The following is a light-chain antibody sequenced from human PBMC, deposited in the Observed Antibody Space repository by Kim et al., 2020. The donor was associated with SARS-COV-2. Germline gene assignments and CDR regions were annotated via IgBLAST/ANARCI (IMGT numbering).Light chain of an antibody. V-gene: IGKV1-5*03. Sequence: ASGGDTVSIACRVSQTIHVWLAWYQQKPGRAPKLLIYKASYLEEGVPSRFSGSGSGTEFTLTISGLQREDFATYYCQQYNSDSPSTFGQGTKLEIK. J-gene: IGKJ2*02. CDR3: QQYNSDSPST. CDR1: QTIHVW. CDR2: KAS.